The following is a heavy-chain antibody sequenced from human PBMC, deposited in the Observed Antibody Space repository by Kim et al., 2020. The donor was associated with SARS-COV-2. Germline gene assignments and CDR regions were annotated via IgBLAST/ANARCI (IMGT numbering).Heavy chain of an antibody. V-gene: IGHV1-2*06. Sequence: ASVKVSCKASGYTFTGYYMHWVRQAPGQGLEWMGRVNPNSGGTNSAQKFQGRVTMTTDTSITTAYMELSRLGSDDTAVYYCAKMAVTAFRGSSYWHFDLWGRGTLVTVSS. CDR1: GYTFTGYY. J-gene: IGHJ2*01. CDR3: AKMAVTAFRGSSYWHFDL. D-gene: IGHD2-21*02. CDR2: VNPNSGGT.